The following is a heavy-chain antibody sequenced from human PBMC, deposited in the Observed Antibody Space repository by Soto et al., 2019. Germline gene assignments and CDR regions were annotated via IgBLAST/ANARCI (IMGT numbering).Heavy chain of an antibody. V-gene: IGHV4-31*03. CDR1: GGSISSGGYY. J-gene: IGHJ5*02. D-gene: IGHD3-10*01. CDR3: ARVRGETMVRGVIISYNWFDP. Sequence: SETLSLTCTVSGGSISSGGYYWSWIRQHPGKGLEWIGYIYYSGSTYYNPSLKSRVTISVDTSKNQFSLKLSSVTAADTAVYYCARVRGETMVRGVIISYNWFDPWGQGTLVTVSS. CDR2: IYYSGST.